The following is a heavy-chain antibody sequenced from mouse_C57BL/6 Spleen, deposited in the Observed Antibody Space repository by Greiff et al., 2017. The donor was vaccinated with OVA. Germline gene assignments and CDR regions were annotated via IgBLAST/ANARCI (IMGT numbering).Heavy chain of an antibody. Sequence: VQLQQSGPELVKPGASVKISCKASGYTFTDYYMNWVKQSHGKSLEWIGDINPNNGGTSYNQKFKGKATLTVDKSSSTAYMELRSLTSEDSAVYYCARAEPFLDYWGQGTTLTVSS. CDR2: INPNNGGT. CDR3: ARAEPFLDY. V-gene: IGHV1-26*01. J-gene: IGHJ2*01. CDR1: GYTFTDYY.